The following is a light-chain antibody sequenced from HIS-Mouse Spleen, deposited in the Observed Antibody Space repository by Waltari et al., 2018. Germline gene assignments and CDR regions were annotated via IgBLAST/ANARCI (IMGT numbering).Light chain of an antibody. Sequence: EIVMTQSPATLSVSPGERATLSGRASQSVSSNVAWYQQKPGQAPRLLIYGASTRATGIPARFSGSGSGTEFTLTISSMQSEDCAVYYCQQYNNWPLFTFGPGTKVDIK. J-gene: IGKJ3*01. CDR2: GAS. V-gene: IGKV3-15*01. CDR1: QSVSSN. CDR3: QQYNNWPLFT.